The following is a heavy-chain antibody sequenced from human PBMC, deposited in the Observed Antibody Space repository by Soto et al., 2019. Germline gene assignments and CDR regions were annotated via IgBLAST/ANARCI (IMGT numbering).Heavy chain of an antibody. CDR3: ASGSSWYYFDN. CDR2: IYYTGSI. V-gene: IGHV4-59*08. J-gene: IGHJ4*02. CDR1: GDSISSYY. Sequence: QVQLQESGPGLVNPSATLSLTCTVSGDSISSYYWSWIRQPPGKGLEWIGYIYYTGSINYNPSLKSRAPLSVDTSKNQFSLQVSSVTAADTAVYYCASGSSWYYFDNWGQGTLVTVS. D-gene: IGHD6-13*01.